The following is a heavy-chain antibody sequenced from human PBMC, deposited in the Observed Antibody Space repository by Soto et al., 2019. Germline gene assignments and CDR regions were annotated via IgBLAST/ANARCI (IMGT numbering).Heavy chain of an antibody. Sequence: GGSLRLSCAASGFTFSSCAMSWVRQAPGMGLQWVSAISDSGGNTYYADSVRGRFTISRDNSKNPLYLQLNSLGAEDTAVYYCAKDRPAAGSQWLVPIWGRGTLVTVSS. J-gene: IGHJ4*02. CDR1: GFTFSSCA. V-gene: IGHV3-23*01. CDR2: ISDSGGNT. CDR3: AKDRPAAGSQWLVPI. D-gene: IGHD6-19*01.